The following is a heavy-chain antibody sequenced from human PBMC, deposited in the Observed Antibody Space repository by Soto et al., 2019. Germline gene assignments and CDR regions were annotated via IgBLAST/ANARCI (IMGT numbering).Heavy chain of an antibody. CDR1: DDSTSSYK. Sequence: QVQLQESGPGLVKPSETLSLTCTVSDDSTSSYKWSWIRQPPGRRLEWIGYIDSNGGTSYNPSLQRPVTXXVXTXXKQFSLKLSSVTAADTAVYYCVRQGFGRLHGLVDVWGQATTVTVSS. J-gene: IGHJ6*02. V-gene: IGHV4-59*08. CDR2: IDSNGGT. D-gene: IGHD3-10*01. CDR3: VRQGFGRLHGLVDV.